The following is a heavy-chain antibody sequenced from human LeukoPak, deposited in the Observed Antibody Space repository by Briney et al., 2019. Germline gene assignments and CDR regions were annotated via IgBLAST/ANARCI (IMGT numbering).Heavy chain of an antibody. J-gene: IGHJ4*02. D-gene: IGHD5-24*01. CDR2: IYYSGST. V-gene: IGHV4-4*02. CDR3: ARGHRDGPYDY. Sequence: SETLSLTCAVSGVSISSSNWWSWVRQTPGKGLEWIGYIYYSGSTNYNPSLKSRVTISVDTSKNQFSLKLSSVTAADTAVYYCARGHRDGPYDYWGQGTLVTVSS. CDR1: GVSISSSNW.